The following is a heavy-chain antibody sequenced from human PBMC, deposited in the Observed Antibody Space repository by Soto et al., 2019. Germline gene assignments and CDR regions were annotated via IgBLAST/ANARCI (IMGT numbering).Heavy chain of an antibody. Sequence: QITLNESGPTQVKPRQTLTLTCTFSGFSLTTSGVGVGWIRQSPGKAPEWLALIYWDDDKRYSPSLKSRLTNTQGTPKDQVVLTMADLDPADTATYYCAHRVLRTVFGLVTTTAIYFDFWGQGTPVAVSS. CDR3: AHRVLRTVFGLVTTTAIYFDF. V-gene: IGHV2-5*02. D-gene: IGHD3-3*01. CDR1: GFSLTTSGVG. J-gene: IGHJ4*02. CDR2: IYWDDDK.